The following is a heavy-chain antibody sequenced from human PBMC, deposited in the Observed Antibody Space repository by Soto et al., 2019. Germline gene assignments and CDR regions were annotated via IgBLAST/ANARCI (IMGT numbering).Heavy chain of an antibody. CDR3: ARGGSGYGHY. V-gene: IGHV1-46*01. Sequence: PSVKVSCKASGYTFTSYYMQWVRQAPGQGLEWLGAIKPSGGSANYAQKFRGRVTMTTDTSTTTVHLEVTSLRLDDTAIYYCARGGSGYGHYWGQGTQVTVSS. CDR1: GYTFTSYY. CDR2: IKPSGGSA. D-gene: IGHD6-25*01. J-gene: IGHJ4*02.